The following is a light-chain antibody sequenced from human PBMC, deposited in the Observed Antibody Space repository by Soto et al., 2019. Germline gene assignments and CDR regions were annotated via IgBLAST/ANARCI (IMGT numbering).Light chain of an antibody. CDR1: SSDVGGYNY. J-gene: IGLJ1*01. CDR2: EVS. V-gene: IGLV2-14*01. CDR3: NSYTNTAARV. Sequence: QSVLTQPASVSGSPGQSITISCTGTSSDVGGYNYVSWYQQQSGKAPKLMIHEVSNRPSGVSDRFSGSKSGNTASLTISGLQAEDEADYYCNSYTNTAARVFGTGTKVTVL.